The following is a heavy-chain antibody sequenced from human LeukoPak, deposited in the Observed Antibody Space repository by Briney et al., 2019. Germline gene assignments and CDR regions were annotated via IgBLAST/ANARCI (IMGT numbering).Heavy chain of an antibody. J-gene: IGHJ4*02. D-gene: IGHD6-19*01. CDR2: IYYSGTT. V-gene: IGHV4-59*08. CDR1: GASISSHY. CDR3: ARQGIRGRWLVHFDY. Sequence: PSETLSLTCSVSGASISSHYWSWIRQSPGKGPEWIGYIYYSGTTNYNPSLKSRVTISIDTSKNQFSLKLISVTAADTAVYYCARQGIRGRWLVHFDYWGQGTLVTVSS.